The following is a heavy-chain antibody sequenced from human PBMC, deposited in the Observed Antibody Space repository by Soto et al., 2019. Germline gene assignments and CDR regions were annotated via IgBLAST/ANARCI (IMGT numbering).Heavy chain of an antibody. J-gene: IGHJ4*02. CDR2: IKSKTDGGTT. V-gene: IGHV3-15*01. CDR1: GFTFSNAW. Sequence: PGGSLRLSCAASGFTFSNAWMSWVRQAPGKGLEWVGRIKSKTDGGTTDYAAPVKGRFTISRDDSKSTLYLQMNSLKTEDTAVYYCTTDPPAVDFWSGYYRTPPDYWGQGTLVTVSS. CDR3: TTDPPAVDFWSGYYRTPPDY. D-gene: IGHD3-3*01.